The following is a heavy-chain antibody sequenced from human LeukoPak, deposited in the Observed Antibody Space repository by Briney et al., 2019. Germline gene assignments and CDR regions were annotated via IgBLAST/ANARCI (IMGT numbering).Heavy chain of an antibody. V-gene: IGHV3-30*18. CDR1: GFTFSSYG. J-gene: IGHJ6*04. CDR2: ISYDGSNK. D-gene: IGHD3-10*02. CDR3: AELGITMIGGV. Sequence: GALRLSCAASGFTFSSYGMHWVRQAPGKGLEWVAVISYDGSNKYYADSVKGRFTISRDNSKNTLYLQMNSLRAEDTAVYYCAELGITMIGGVWGKGTTVTISS.